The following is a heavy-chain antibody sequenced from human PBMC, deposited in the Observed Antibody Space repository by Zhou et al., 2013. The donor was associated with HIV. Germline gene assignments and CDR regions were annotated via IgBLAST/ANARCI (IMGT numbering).Heavy chain of an antibody. CDR3: ARSPVLRDIVVVPAAIHAEYFQH. CDR2: IIPIFGTA. J-gene: IGHJ1*01. D-gene: IGHD2-2*02. Sequence: QVQLVQSGAEVKKPGSSVKVSCKASGGTFSSYAISWVRQAPGQGLEWMGGIIPIFGTANYAQKFQGRVTITTDESTSTAYMELSSLRSEDTAVYYCARSPVLRDIVVVPAAIHAEYFQHWGQGTLVTVSS. CDR1: GGTFSSYA. V-gene: IGHV1-69*05.